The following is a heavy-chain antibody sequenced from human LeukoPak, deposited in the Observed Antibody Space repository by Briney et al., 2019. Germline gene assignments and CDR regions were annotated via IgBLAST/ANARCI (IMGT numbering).Heavy chain of an antibody. J-gene: IGHJ4*02. CDR1: GSSISNNNW. CDR2: IFHSGTT. D-gene: IGHD4-17*01. V-gene: IGHV4-4*02. CDR3: ASLHAVTLNSFDF. Sequence: SETLSLTCAVSGSSISNNNWWSWVRQPPGKGLEWIGEIFHSGTTNYNPSLKSRVTILVDKSKNHFPLKLSSVTAADTAVYYCASLHAVTLNSFDFWGRGTLVTVSS.